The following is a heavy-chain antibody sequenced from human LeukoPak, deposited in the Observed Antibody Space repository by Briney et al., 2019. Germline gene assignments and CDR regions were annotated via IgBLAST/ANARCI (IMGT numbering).Heavy chain of an antibody. J-gene: IGHJ5*02. CDR3: ARIQLWSTTWFDP. D-gene: IGHD5-18*01. CDR2: INHSGST. V-gene: IGHV4-34*01. CDR1: GGSFSGYY. Sequence: SETLSLTCAVNGGSFSGYYWSWIRQPPGKGLEWIGEINHSGSTNYNPSLKSRVTISVDTSKNQFSLKLSSVTAADTAVYYCARIQLWSTTWFDPWGQGTLVTVSS.